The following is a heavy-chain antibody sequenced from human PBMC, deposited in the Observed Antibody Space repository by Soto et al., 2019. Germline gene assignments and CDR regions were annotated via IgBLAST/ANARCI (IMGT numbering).Heavy chain of an antibody. CDR1: GYTSTSYA. J-gene: IGHJ5*02. CDR3: ARDAPPHWFDP. Sequence: GASVKVSCKASGYTSTSYAMHWVRQAPGQRLEWMGWINAGNGNTKYSQKFQGRVTITRDTSASTAYMELSSLRSEDTAVYYCARDAPPHWFDPWGQGTLVTVSS. CDR2: INAGNGNT. V-gene: IGHV1-3*01.